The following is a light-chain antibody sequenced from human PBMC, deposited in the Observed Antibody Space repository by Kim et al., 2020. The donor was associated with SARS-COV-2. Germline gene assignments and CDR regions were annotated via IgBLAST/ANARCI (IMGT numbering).Light chain of an antibody. Sequence: LSPGERATLSFRASQSIARYLAWYQQNPGQAPRLLIYDASYRASAFPAMFSGSGSGTDFTLTISSLEPEDFAIYYCQQRNSWPLTFGGGTKVDIK. CDR3: QQRNSWPLT. V-gene: IGKV3-11*01. CDR2: DAS. CDR1: QSIARY. J-gene: IGKJ4*01.